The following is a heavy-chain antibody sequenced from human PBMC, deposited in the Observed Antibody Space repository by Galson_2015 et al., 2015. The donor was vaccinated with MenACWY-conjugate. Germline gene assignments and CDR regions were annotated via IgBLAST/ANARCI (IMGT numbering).Heavy chain of an antibody. Sequence: LRLSCAASGFSFSSYSMSWVRQAPGKGLEWVSYISGGSRTINYADSVKGRFTISRDNAKNSLYLQMNSLRAEDTAVYYCARNYYDSSGPSSYWGQGTLVTVSS. J-gene: IGHJ4*02. V-gene: IGHV3-48*04. CDR1: GFSFSSYS. CDR3: ARNYYDSSGPSSY. CDR2: ISGGSRTI. D-gene: IGHD3-22*01.